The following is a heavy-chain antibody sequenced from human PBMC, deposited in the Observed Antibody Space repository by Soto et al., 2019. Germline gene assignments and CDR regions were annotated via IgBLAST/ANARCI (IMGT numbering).Heavy chain of an antibody. CDR2: IKSKTDGGTT. J-gene: IGHJ4*02. D-gene: IGHD6-13*01. CDR1: GFTFSNAW. Sequence: GGSLRLSCAACGFTFSNAWISWVRQAPWKGLEWVGRIKSKTDGGTTDYAAPVKGRFTISRDDSKNTLYLQMNSLKTEDTAVYYCTTPNFIADSNFDYWGQGTLVTVSS. CDR3: TTPNFIADSNFDY. V-gene: IGHV3-15*01.